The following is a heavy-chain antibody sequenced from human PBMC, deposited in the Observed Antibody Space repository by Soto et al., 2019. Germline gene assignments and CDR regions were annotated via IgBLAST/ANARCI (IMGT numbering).Heavy chain of an antibody. J-gene: IGHJ4*02. CDR3: ARSGGLDD. V-gene: IGHV1-3*01. CDR1: GYSFTSYA. D-gene: IGHD3-10*01. CDR2: INAANGNT. Sequence: QVQLVQSGAEVKKPGASVKVSCKASGYSFTSYAIHWVRQAPGQGLEYMGWINAANGNTRYSQKFQGRVTITRDTSATTAYMDLSSLTSEDTAVYYCARSGGLDDWGQGTLITVSS.